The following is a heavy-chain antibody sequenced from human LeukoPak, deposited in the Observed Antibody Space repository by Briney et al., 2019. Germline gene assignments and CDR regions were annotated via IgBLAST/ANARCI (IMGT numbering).Heavy chain of an antibody. J-gene: IGHJ4*02. CDR2: IYYSGST. CDR1: GGSISSSSYY. Sequence: SETLSLTCTVSGGSISSSSYYWGWIRQPPGKGLEWIGSIYYSGSTYYNPSLKSRVTISVDTSKNQFSLKLSSVTAADTAVYYCARGSPGWPLDYWGQGTLVTVSS. D-gene: IGHD6-19*01. V-gene: IGHV4-39*07. CDR3: ARGSPGWPLDY.